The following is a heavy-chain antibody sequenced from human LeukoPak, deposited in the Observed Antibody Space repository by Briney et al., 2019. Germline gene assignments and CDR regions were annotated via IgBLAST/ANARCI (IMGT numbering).Heavy chain of an antibody. J-gene: IGHJ4*02. CDR1: GGSMSGYY. CDR3: AREGKLPTFFDC. Sequence: SETLSLTCTVSGGSMSGYYWSWIRQPPGKGLEWIGCIYYSGSTNYNPSLKSRVTISVDTSKNQFSLKLSSVTAADTAVYYCAREGKLPTFFDCWGQGTLVTVSS. V-gene: IGHV4-59*12. CDR2: IYYSGST. D-gene: IGHD5-24*01.